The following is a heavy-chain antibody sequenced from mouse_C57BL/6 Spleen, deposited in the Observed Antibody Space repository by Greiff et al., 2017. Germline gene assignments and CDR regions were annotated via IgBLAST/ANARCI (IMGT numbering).Heavy chain of an antibody. J-gene: IGHJ3*01. CDR3: ARNNMITTGFAY. CDR2: IYTGNGDT. Sequence: VKLMESGPELVKPGASVKISCKASGYAFSRSWMNWVKQRPGKGLEWIGRIYTGNGDTNHNGKFKGKATLTADKSSSTAFMQLSSLTSEDSAVYFCARNNMITTGFAYWGEGTLVTVSA. V-gene: IGHV1-82*01. D-gene: IGHD2-4*01. CDR1: GYAFSRSW.